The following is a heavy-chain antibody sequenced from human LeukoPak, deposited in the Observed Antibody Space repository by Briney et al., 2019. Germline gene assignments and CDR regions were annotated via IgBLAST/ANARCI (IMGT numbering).Heavy chain of an antibody. D-gene: IGHD2-21*01. CDR1: GGSVRSGSYY. V-gene: IGHV4-61*01. CDR2: IYYSGST. CDR3: ARDRWGYCGGDCYAFDI. Sequence: SETLSLTCTVSGGSVRSGSYYWSWIRQPPGKGLEWIGYIYYSGSTNYNPSLKSRVTISVDTSKNQFSLKLSSVTAADTAVYYCARDRWGYCGGDCYAFDIWGQGTMVTVSS. J-gene: IGHJ3*02.